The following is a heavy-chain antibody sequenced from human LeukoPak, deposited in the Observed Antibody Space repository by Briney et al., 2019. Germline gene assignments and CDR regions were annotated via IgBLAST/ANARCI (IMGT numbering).Heavy chain of an antibody. J-gene: IGHJ1*01. CDR2: INHSGST. CDR1: GFTFSSYG. CDR3: ARDYRLTQIQD. D-gene: IGHD3-10*01. Sequence: GSLRLSCAASGFTFSSYGMSWIRQPPGKGLEWIGEINHSGSTNYNPSLKSRVTISVERPKNQFSLKVSSVTAADTAVYYCARDYRLTQIQDWGQGTLVTVSS. V-gene: IGHV4-34*01.